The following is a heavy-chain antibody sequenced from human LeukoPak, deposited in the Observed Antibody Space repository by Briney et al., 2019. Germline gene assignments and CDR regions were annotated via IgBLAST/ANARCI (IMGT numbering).Heavy chain of an antibody. D-gene: IGHD2-15*01. V-gene: IGHV3-30*02. CDR3: ARDSYCSGGSCQGYYFDY. CDR1: GFTFINAG. Sequence: GGSLRLSCAASGFTFINAGMAWVRQAPGKGLEWMAFIRYDGSNKYYADSVKGRFTISRDNAKNSLYLQMNSLRAEDAAVYYCARDSYCSGGSCQGYYFDYWGQGTLVTVSS. J-gene: IGHJ4*02. CDR2: IRYDGSNK.